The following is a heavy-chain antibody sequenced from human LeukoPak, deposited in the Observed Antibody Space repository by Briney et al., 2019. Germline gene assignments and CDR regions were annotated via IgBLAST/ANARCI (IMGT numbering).Heavy chain of an antibody. CDR2: IGGRGGST. CDR1: GFRFSDYT. CDR3: GKEGGA. D-gene: IGHD3-16*01. Sequence: GGSLRLSCAASGFRFSDYTMTWVRQAPGKGPEWVSAIGGRGGSTYYADFLGGRFTISRDNSKDMLYLQMNSLKVEDTATYYCGKEGGAWGQGTKVTVSS. V-gene: IGHV3-23*01. J-gene: IGHJ5*02.